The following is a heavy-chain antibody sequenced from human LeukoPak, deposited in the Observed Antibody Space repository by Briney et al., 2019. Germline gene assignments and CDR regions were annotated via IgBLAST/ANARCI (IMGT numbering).Heavy chain of an antibody. Sequence: GGSLRLSCAASGFTSGISWMSWVRQAPGKGLECVANINQDGSAQYYVDSVKGRFTISRDNAKSSLSLQMNSLRAEDTAVYYCARSARWGQGTLVTVSS. CDR2: INQDGSAQ. V-gene: IGHV3-7*01. J-gene: IGHJ4*02. CDR3: ARSAR. CDR1: GFTSGISW.